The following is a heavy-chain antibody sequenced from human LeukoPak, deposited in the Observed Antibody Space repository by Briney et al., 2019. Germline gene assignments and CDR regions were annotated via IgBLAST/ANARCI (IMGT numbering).Heavy chain of an antibody. V-gene: IGHV1-69*05. Sequence: SVKVSCKASGGTFSSYAISWVRQAPGQGLEWMGGIIPICGTANYAQKFQGRVTISTDESTSTDYMELSSLRSEDTSVYYWARGGERLELRGAFDIWGQGTMVTVSS. CDR3: ARGGERLELRGAFDI. CDR1: GGTFSSYA. J-gene: IGHJ3*02. CDR2: IIPICGTA. D-gene: IGHD1-7*01.